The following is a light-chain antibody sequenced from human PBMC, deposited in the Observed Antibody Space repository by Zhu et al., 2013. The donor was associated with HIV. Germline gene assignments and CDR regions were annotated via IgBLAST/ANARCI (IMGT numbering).Light chain of an antibody. CDR2: WAS. Sequence: DIVMTQSPDSLAVSLGERATINCKSSQSVLYSSTNKNHLAWYQQKPGQPPKLIIYWASTRESGVPDRFSGSGSGTDFTLTISSLQAEDVAVYYCQQYYSTPWTFGQGTKVEIK. CDR3: QQYYSTPWT. J-gene: IGKJ1*01. V-gene: IGKV4-1*01. CDR1: QSVLYSSTNKNH.